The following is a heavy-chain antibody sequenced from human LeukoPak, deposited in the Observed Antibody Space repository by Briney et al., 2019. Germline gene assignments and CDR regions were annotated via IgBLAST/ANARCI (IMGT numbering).Heavy chain of an antibody. D-gene: IGHD2-2*02. CDR2: IRYDGSNK. CDR1: GFTFSSYG. J-gene: IGHJ4*02. CDR3: AKDLPLIVVVPAAITFDY. V-gene: IGHV3-30*02. Sequence: PGGSLRLSCAASGFTFSSYGMHWVRQAPGKGLEWVAFIRYDGSNKCYADSVKGRFTISRDNSKNTLYLQMNSLRAEDTVVYYCAKDLPLIVVVPAAITFDYWGQGTLVTVSS.